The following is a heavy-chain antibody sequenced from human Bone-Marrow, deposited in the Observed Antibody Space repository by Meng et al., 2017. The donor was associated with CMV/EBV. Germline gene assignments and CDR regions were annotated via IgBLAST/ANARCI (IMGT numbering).Heavy chain of an antibody. CDR2: INHSGSS. Sequence: SETLSLTCAVYGGSFSGYYWSWIRQPPGKGLEWIGEINHSGSSYYNPFLKSRVTISVDTSKNQFSLKLSSVTAADTAVYYCARENDTPIPPRSYFDYWGQGTLVTVSS. CDR1: GGSFSGYY. J-gene: IGHJ4*02. D-gene: IGHD5-18*01. V-gene: IGHV4-34*09. CDR3: ARENDTPIPPRSYFDY.